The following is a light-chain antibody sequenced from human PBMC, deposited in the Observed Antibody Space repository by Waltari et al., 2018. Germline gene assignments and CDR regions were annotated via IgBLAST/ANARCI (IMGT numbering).Light chain of an antibody. Sequence: EIVLTQSPGTLSLSPGERATLSCRANQTFRRNYLAWYRHKPGEAPRLLIYVVSTRASGSPYRFSGSGSGTDFTLTISRLETEDFAVYYCQHYDSRPFTFGPGTKVDLK. CDR2: VVS. V-gene: IGKV3-20*01. J-gene: IGKJ3*01. CDR1: QTFRRNY. CDR3: QHYDSRPFT.